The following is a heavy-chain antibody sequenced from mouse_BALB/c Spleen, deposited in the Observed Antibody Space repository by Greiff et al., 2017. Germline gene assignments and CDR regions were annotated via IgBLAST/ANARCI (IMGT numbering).Heavy chain of an antibody. J-gene: IGHJ4*01. CDR1: GYTFSSYW. CDR3: ARGGYYGSSYAMDY. V-gene: IGHV1-9*01. Sequence: QVQLKQSGAELMKPGASVKISCKATGYTFSSYWIEWVKQRPGHGLEWIGEILPGSGSTNYNEKFKGKATFTADTSSNTAYMQLSSLTSEDSAVYYCARGGYYGSSYAMDYWGQGTSVTVSS. D-gene: IGHD1-1*01. CDR2: ILPGSGST.